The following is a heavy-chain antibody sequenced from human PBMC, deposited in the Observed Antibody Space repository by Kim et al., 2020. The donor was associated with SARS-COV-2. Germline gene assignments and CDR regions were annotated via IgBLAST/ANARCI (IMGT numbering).Heavy chain of an antibody. CDR2: IHYSGRL. J-gene: IGHJ5*02. CDR3: ARSTSAAGNSNWFDP. CDR1: GGSISSGAYY. Sequence: SETLSLTCTVSGGSISSGAYYWSWIRQHPGKGLEWIGYIHYSGRLYNNPSLKSLVTISVDTSKNQFYLKLNSVTAADTAVYFCARSTSAAGNSNWFDPWGHGTLVTVSS. D-gene: IGHD6-25*01. V-gene: IGHV4-31*01.